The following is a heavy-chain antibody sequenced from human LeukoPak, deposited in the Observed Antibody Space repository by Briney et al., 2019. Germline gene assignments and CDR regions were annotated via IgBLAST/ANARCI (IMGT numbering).Heavy chain of an antibody. D-gene: IGHD5-12*01. CDR2: VYHGGST. V-gene: IGHV4-4*02. Sequence: SETLSLTCAASGASISSSARWSWVRQFPGKGLEWIGEVYHGGSTNYNPSLKSRVTISLDNSNNHFSLRLSSVTAADTARYYCARRGYSGYEAYFDYWGQGTLVTVSS. CDR3: ARRGYSGYEAYFDY. J-gene: IGHJ4*02. CDR1: GASISSSAR.